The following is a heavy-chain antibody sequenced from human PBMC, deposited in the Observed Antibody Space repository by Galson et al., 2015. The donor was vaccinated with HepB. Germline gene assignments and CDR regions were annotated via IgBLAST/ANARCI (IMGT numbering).Heavy chain of an antibody. CDR3: AREHHGSNVGVLRFLEWSEGYYYMDV. D-gene: IGHD3-3*01. Sequence: SVKVSCKASGYTFTSYYMHWVRQAPGQGLEWMGIINPSGGSTSYAQKFQGRVTMTRDTSTSTVYMELSSLRSEDTAVYYCAREHHGSNVGVLRFLEWSEGYYYMDVWGKGTTVTVSS. V-gene: IGHV1-46*01. CDR1: GYTFTSYY. CDR2: INPSGGST. J-gene: IGHJ6*03.